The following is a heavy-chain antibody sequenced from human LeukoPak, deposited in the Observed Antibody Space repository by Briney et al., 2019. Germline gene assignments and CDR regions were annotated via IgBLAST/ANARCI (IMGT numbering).Heavy chain of an antibody. Sequence: PSQTLSLTCTVSGGSISSGGYYWSWIRQHPGKGLEWIGYIYYSGSTYYNPSLKSRVTFSVDTSKNQFSLKLSSVTAADTAVYYCARETGGSGYPFDYWGQGTLVTVSS. CDR2: IYYSGST. J-gene: IGHJ4*02. V-gene: IGHV4-31*03. CDR3: ARETGGSGYPFDY. CDR1: GGSISSGGYY. D-gene: IGHD5-12*01.